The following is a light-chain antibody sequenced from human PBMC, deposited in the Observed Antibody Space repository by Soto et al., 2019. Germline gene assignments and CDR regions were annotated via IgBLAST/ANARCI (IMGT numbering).Light chain of an antibody. Sequence: DIQMTQSPSSLSASVGDRVTITCRASQSIGTYLHWYQQKPGKAPKLLIYAASNLQSGVPSRFSGSGSGTDFTLTMNSLQPEDIATYYCQQYDNLPPFTFGQGTRLEIK. CDR2: AAS. V-gene: IGKV1-39*01. J-gene: IGKJ5*01. CDR1: QSIGTY. CDR3: QQYDNLPPFT.